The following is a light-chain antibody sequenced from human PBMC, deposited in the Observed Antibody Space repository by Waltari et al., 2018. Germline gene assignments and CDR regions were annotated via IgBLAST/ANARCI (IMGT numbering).Light chain of an antibody. V-gene: IGLV2-14*03. J-gene: IGLJ3*02. Sequence: QSALTQPASLSGSPRQSITISCTGTNSDIGRSNDSSWYQHHSGKAPKLMTFGVSDRPSGVSNRFSGSKSGNTASLTISELQADDEADYYCSSFTSSATWVFGGGTKLTVL. CDR3: SSFTSSATWV. CDR2: GVS. CDR1: NSDIGRSND.